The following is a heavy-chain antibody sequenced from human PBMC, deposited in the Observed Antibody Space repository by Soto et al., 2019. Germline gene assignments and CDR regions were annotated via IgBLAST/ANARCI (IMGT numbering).Heavy chain of an antibody. J-gene: IGHJ4*02. CDR1: GLTFGSLA. D-gene: IGHD6-13*01. Sequence: PGGSLKLSFAASGLTFGSLAMSWVRQAPGRGLEWVSAIRGSGGSTYYADSVKGRFTISRDNSKNTLYLQMNRLRAEDTAVYYCASGVDSSSWYTFFDYWGQGTLVTVSS. V-gene: IGHV3-23*01. CDR3: ASGVDSSSWYTFFDY. CDR2: IRGSGGST.